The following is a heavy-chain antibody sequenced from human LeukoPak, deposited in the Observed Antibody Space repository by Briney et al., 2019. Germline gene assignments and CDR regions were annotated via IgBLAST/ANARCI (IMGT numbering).Heavy chain of an antibody. V-gene: IGHV4-34*01. D-gene: IGHD6-6*01. CDR3: ARGDTVAARPGRFDS. J-gene: IGHJ4*02. CDR1: GGSFSGYY. CDR2: INHRGST. Sequence: SETLSLTCVVYGGSFSGYYWSWIRQSPGKGLEWIGEINHRGSTNYNPSLKRRVTISLDTSKNQFSLKLSSVTAADTAVYYCARGDTVAARPGRFDSWGQGTLVTVSS.